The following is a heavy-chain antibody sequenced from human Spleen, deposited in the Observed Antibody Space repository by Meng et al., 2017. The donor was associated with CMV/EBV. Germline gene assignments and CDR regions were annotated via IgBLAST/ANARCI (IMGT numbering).Heavy chain of an antibody. CDR1: GFTFSSYW. CDR3: ARDRGDYDFWSGYST. D-gene: IGHD3-3*01. V-gene: IGHV3-74*01. CDR2: VNSDGSST. J-gene: IGHJ4*02. Sequence: GESLKISCVTSGFTFSSYWMYWVRQAPGKGLIWVSRVNSDGSSTTYADSVKGRFTISRDNAKNSLYLQMNSLRAEDTAMYYCARDRGDYDFWSGYSTWGQGTLVTVSS.